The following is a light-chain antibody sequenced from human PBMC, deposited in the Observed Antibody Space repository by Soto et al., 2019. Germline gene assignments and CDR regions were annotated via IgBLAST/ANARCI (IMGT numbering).Light chain of an antibody. CDR3: QQYNDWPPLT. CDR2: GTS. CDR1: QSVNIN. Sequence: EIVMTQSPATLSVSQGERATLSCRASQSVNINLAWYQQKPGQAPRLLIYGTSTRATGVPARFSGSGSGTEFTLTISNLQSEDFAVYYCQQYNDWPPLTFGGGTKV. V-gene: IGKV3-15*01. J-gene: IGKJ4*01.